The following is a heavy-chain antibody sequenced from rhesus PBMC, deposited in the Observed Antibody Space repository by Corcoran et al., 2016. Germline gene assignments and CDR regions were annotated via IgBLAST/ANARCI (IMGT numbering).Heavy chain of an antibody. CDR3: ARAPATGSLDV. V-gene: IGHV1-180*01. CDR2: ISPFNGNK. Sequence: QVQLVQSGADIKQPGASVKLSCKASGYAFTRYYMHWVRQAPGPGLEWIGRISPFNGNKGYAPTVQGIVTITTATSTSTGYMELSSLRSDDTAVYYCARAPATGSLDVWGRGVLVTVSS. J-gene: IGHJ5-2*02. CDR1: GYAFTRYY. D-gene: IGHD2-21*01.